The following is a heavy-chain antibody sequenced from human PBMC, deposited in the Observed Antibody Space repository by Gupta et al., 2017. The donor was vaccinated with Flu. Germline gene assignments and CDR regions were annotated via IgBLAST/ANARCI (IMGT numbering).Heavy chain of an antibody. D-gene: IGHD3-16*01. CDR3: VRDLSDWGSWLDS. Sequence: EVQLVESGGGLVQPGGSLRLSCVGTGFRFGGNWMNWVRKAPGKGLEWVANIKPDGSETYYVASVKGRFTISRDNVKNSVFLQMNSLRGEDSAIYYCVRDLSDWGSWLDSWGQGTLVTVS. V-gene: IGHV3-7*01. CDR2: IKPDGSET. J-gene: IGHJ5*01. CDR1: GFRFGGNW.